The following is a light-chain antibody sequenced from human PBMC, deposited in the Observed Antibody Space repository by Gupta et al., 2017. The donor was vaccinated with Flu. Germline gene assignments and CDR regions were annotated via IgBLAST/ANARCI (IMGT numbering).Light chain of an antibody. CDR1: SSEVGGYNY. Sequence: WITISCNGTSSEVGGYNYVSGYQQHPGKAPKLMIYEVSNRPSGVSDRFSGYKSGNAASLTISGLQAEDEADYYCSSYTSGSTWVFGGGTKLTVL. CDR3: SSYTSGSTWV. J-gene: IGLJ3*02. V-gene: IGLV2-14*01. CDR2: EVS.